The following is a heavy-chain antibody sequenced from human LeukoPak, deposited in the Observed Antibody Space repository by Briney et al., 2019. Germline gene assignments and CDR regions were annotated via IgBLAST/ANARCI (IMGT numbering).Heavy chain of an antibody. CDR1: GGSISSYY. CDR3: ARVPQLGNPVHWYFDL. V-gene: IGHV4-59*01. Sequence: SETLSLTCTVSGGSISSYYWSWIRQPPGKGLEWIGYIYYIGSTNYNTSLKSRVTISVDTYKNQLSLKLSSVTAADTAVYYCARVPQLGNPVHWYFDLWGRGTLVTVSS. D-gene: IGHD7-27*01. CDR2: IYYIGST. J-gene: IGHJ2*01.